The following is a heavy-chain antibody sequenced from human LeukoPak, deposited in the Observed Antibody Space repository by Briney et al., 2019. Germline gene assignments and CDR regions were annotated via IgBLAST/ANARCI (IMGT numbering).Heavy chain of an antibody. CDR3: ARPMVRGVIYY. D-gene: IGHD3-10*01. CDR2: IYSCGST. CDR1: GFTVSSNY. V-gene: IGHV3-66*04. J-gene: IGHJ4*02. Sequence: GGSLRLSCAASGFTVSSNYMSCVCQAPGKGLEWVSVIYSCGSTYYADSVKGRFTISRDNSKNTLYLQMNSLRAEDTAVYYCARPMVRGVIYYWRQGTLVSVSS.